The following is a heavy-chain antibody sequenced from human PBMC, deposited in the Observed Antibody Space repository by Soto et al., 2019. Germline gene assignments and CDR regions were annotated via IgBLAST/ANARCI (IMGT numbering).Heavy chain of an antibody. V-gene: IGHV1-18*01. D-gene: IGHD1-26*01. CDR3: ARRGVVGATDGDFDL. CDR2: ISAYNGNT. CDR1: GYTFTSYG. J-gene: IGHJ2*01. Sequence: QVQLVQSGAEVKKPGASVKVSCKASGYTFTSYGISWVRQAPGQGLEWMGWISAYNGNTNYAQKLQGRVTMTTDTSXXTAYMELRSRRSDDTAVYYCARRGVVGATDGDFDLWGRGTLVTVSS.